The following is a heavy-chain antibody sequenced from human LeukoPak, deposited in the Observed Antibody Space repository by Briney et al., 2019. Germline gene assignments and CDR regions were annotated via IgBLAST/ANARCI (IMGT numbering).Heavy chain of an antibody. CDR3: AKAPLSIAVAGTRWFDP. D-gene: IGHD6-19*01. Sequence: PGGSLRLSCAASGFTFSSYAMSWVRQAPGKELEWVSAISGSGGSTYYADSVKGRFTISRDNSKNTLYLQMNSLRAEDTAVYYCAKAPLSIAVAGTRWFDPWGQGTLVTVSS. V-gene: IGHV3-23*01. CDR2: ISGSGGST. CDR1: GFTFSSYA. J-gene: IGHJ5*02.